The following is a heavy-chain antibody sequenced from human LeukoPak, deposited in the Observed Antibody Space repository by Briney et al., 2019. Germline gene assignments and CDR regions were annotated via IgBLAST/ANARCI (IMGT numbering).Heavy chain of an antibody. CDR1: NGSISSYF. V-gene: IGHV4-4*07. Sequence: SETLSLTCTVSNGSISSYFWSCIRQPAGKGLEWIGRIHTSGTTNYNPSLKSRVTMSADTSKNQFSLELSSVTAADTAVYYCATGTAMVNRFDYWGQGTLVTVSS. J-gene: IGHJ4*02. CDR2: IHTSGTT. D-gene: IGHD5-18*01. CDR3: ATGTAMVNRFDY.